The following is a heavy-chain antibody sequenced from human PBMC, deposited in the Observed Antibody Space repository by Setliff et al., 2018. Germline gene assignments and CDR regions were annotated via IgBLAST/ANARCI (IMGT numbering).Heavy chain of an antibody. D-gene: IGHD6-6*01. CDR1: GYTFTSYG. J-gene: IGHJ3*02. V-gene: IGHV1-18*01. Sequence: ASVKVSCKASGYTFTSYGISWVRQAPGQGLEWMGWISAYNGNTNYAQKLQGKVTMTTDTSTSTAYMELRSLRSDDTAVYYCARDFPPLYSSSFSDAFDIWGQGTMVTVSS. CDR2: ISAYNGNT. CDR3: ARDFPPLYSSSFSDAFDI.